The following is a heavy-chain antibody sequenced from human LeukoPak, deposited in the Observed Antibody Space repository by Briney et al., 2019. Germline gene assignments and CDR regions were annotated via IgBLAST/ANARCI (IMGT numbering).Heavy chain of an antibody. V-gene: IGHV3-64D*06. CDR3: VPKGTEGY. Sequence: PGGSLRLSCSASGFTFSSYAMYWVRQAPGKGLEYVSAISPDGGNTYYADSVKGRFSISRDNSKNTLYLQMSSLRPEDTAVYYCVPKGTEGYWGQGTLVTVSS. CDR1: GFTFSSYA. CDR2: ISPDGGNT. J-gene: IGHJ4*02.